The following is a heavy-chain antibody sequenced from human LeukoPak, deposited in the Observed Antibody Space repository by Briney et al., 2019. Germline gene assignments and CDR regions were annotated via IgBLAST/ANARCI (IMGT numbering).Heavy chain of an antibody. CDR1: GESVTISSHH. Sequence: SETLSLNCTVSGESVTISSHHWGWIRQPPGQGLERIGSIYYLGPAYYTYYNPSLKSRVTISVDTSKNQFSLKLSSVTAADTAVYYCARHGEGAIVTSYYYAMDVWGRGTTVTVSS. D-gene: IGHD2/OR15-2a*01. J-gene: IGHJ6*02. V-gene: IGHV4-39*01. CDR3: ARHGEGAIVTSYYYAMDV. CDR2: IYYLGPAYYT.